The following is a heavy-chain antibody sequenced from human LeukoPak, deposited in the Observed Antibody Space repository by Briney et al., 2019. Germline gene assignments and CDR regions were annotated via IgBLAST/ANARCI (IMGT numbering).Heavy chain of an antibody. CDR1: GYSFTGYY. CDR3: AIQQENFDY. CDR2: ISAYNGNT. J-gene: IGHJ4*02. D-gene: IGHD1-1*01. V-gene: IGHV1-18*04. Sequence: ASVKVSCKASGYSFTGYYIHWVRQAPGQGLEWMGWISAYNGNTNYAQKLQGRVTMTTDTSTSTAYMELRSLRSDDTAVYYCAIQQENFDYWGQGTLVTVSS.